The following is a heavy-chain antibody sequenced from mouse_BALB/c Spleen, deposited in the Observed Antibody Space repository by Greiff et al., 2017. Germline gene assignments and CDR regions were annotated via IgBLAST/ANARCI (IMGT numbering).Heavy chain of an antibody. J-gene: IGHJ2*01. Sequence: QVHVKQSGAELVRPGSSVKISCKASGYAFSSYWMNWVKQRPGQGLEWIGQIYPGDGDTNYNGKFKGKATLTADKSSSTAYMQLSSLTSEDSAVYFCAREDYYGSSFFDYWGQGTTLTVSS. D-gene: IGHD1-1*01. CDR1: GYAFSSYW. CDR2: IYPGDGDT. V-gene: IGHV1-80*01. CDR3: AREDYYGSSFFDY.